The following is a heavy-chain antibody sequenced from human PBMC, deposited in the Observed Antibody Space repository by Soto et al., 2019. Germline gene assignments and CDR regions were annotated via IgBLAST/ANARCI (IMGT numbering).Heavy chain of an antibody. CDR2: FDPDEAET. J-gene: IGHJ4*02. Sequence: QVQLVQSGAEVKKPGASVKVSCKVSVYTLNEVAMHWVRQAPGKGLEWLGGFDPDEAETIYAQHFQGRVTMTEDTSTDTVYMELSSLRSEDTALYFGTTYHGDYNVEHWGEGTLVTVSS. V-gene: IGHV1-24*01. D-gene: IGHD4-17*01. CDR3: TTYHGDYNVEH. CDR1: VYTLNEVA.